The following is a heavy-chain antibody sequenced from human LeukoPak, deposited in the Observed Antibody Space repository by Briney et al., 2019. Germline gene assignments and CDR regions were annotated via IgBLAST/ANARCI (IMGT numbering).Heavy chain of an antibody. D-gene: IGHD3-16*02. J-gene: IGHJ6*04. CDR1: GASVSSSSYY. CDR2: IYYSGST. CDR3: ARVMGASWFFYLDV. Sequence: SETLSLTCTVSGASVSSSSYYWGWIRQPPGKGLEWIGSIYYSGSTYYNPSLKSRVTISVDTSKNQFSLKVRSVTAADTAVYYCARVMGASWFFYLDVWGKGTTVTVSS. V-gene: IGHV4-39*07.